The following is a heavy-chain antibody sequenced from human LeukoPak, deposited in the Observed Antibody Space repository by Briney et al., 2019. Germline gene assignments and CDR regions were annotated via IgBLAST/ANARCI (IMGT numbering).Heavy chain of an antibody. CDR3: AREAGGSYYDY. D-gene: IGHD1-26*01. J-gene: IGHJ4*02. Sequence: KPSETLSLTCTVSGGSISSYYWSWIRQPPGKGLEWIGYIYYSGSTNYNPPLKSRVTISVDTSKNQFSLKLSSVTAADTAVYYCAREAGGSYYDYWGQGTLVTVSS. CDR2: IYYSGST. V-gene: IGHV4-59*01. CDR1: GGSISSYY.